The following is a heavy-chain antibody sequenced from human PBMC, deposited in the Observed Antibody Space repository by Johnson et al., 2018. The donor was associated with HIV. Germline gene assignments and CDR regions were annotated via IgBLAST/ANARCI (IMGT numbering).Heavy chain of an antibody. J-gene: IGHJ3*02. V-gene: IGHV3-30*02. CDR1: GFTFSSYG. CDR3: ARGALGAFDI. CDR2: TQYDGNNK. Sequence: QVQLVESGGGVVQPGGSLRLSCAASGFTFSSYGMHWVRQAPGKGLEWVGFTQYDGNNKYYADSVKGRFTISSDNSKNTLYLQMNSLRAEDTALYYCARGALGAFDIWGQGTMVTVSS. D-gene: IGHD3-3*02.